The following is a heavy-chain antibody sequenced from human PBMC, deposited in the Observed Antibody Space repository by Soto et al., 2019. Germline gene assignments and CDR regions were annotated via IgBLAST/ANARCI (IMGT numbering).Heavy chain of an antibody. V-gene: IGHV3-30*03. CDR3: ATIEVPPAFNI. CDR2: MSFDGNIK. J-gene: IGHJ3*02. CDR1: GFIFSTYG. Sequence: GGSLRLSCAASGFIFSTYGMNWVRQAPGKGLEWVAFMSFDGNIKYYADFVKGRFTISRDNSRNTLWLQMNSLRPEDTAVYYCATIEVPPAFNIWSQGTMVTVSS.